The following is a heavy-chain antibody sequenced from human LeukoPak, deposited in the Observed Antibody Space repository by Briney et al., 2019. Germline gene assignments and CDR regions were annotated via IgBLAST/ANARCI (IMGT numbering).Heavy chain of an antibody. CDR1: GFAFSSFA. V-gene: IGHV3-23*01. J-gene: IGHJ6*03. CDR2: INGGGNTT. D-gene: IGHD6-19*01. Sequence: HPGGSLRLSCAASGFAFSSFAMGWVRQSPGKGLQWLSTINGGGNTTFYADSVKGRFTISRDNSKNTLYLHMDSLRPGDTAIYYCTKELHVAVAVADYYYFYMDVWGRGTAVTVSS. CDR3: TKELHVAVAVADYYYFYMDV.